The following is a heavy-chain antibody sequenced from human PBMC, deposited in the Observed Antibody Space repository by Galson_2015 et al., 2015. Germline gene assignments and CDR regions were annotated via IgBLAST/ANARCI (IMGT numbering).Heavy chain of an antibody. CDR3: ASLHYGH. CDR1: GFSVSSIG. CDR2: ISKGGVT. Sequence: SLRLSCAASGFSVSSIGVSWVRQAPGKGLEWVSSISKGGVTYYADSVKGRFTISRDGSKNTVYMQMNSLTAEDTAVYSCASLHYGHWGQGTLVTVSS. D-gene: IGHD3-10*01. V-gene: IGHV3-23*01. J-gene: IGHJ4*02.